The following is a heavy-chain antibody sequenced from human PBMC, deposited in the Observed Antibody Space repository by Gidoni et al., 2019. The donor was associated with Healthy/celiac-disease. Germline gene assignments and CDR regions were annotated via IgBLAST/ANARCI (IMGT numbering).Heavy chain of an antibody. CDR1: GFTFSSYA. V-gene: IGHV3-23*01. Sequence: EVQLLESGGGLVQPGGSLRLSCAASGFTFSSYAMRWVRQAPGKGLEWVSAISGSGGRTYYADSVKGRFTISRDNSKNTLYLQMNSLRAEDTAVYYCAKTVPDSSGYYYDYWGQGTLVTVSS. D-gene: IGHD3-22*01. J-gene: IGHJ4*02. CDR2: ISGSGGRT. CDR3: AKTVPDSSGYYYDY.